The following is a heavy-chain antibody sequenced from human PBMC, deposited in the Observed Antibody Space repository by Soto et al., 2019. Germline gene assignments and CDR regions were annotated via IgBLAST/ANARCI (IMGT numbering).Heavy chain of an antibody. CDR2: ISGSGGST. V-gene: IGHV3-23*01. D-gene: IGHD2-15*01. J-gene: IGHJ4*02. Sequence: GGSLRLSCAASGFTFSSYAMSWVRQAPGKGLEWVSAISGSGGSTYYADSVKGRFTISRDNSKNTLYLQMNSLRAEDTAVYYCAKGRGYCSGGSCPVDYWGQGTLVTVSS. CDR3: AKGRGYCSGGSCPVDY. CDR1: GFTFSSYA.